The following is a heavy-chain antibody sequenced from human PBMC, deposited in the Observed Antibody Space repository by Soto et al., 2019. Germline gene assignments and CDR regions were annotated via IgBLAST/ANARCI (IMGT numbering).Heavy chain of an antibody. Sequence: GGSLRLSCAASGFDVSTKYMNWVRQAPGKGLEWVSVIYSGGSAYYADSVKGRFTISRDNSKNTLYLQMSSLRAEDTAVYYCACDYDGLYSFDFWGQGTLVTVSS. CDR1: GFDVSTKY. D-gene: IGHD5-12*01. V-gene: IGHV3-53*01. CDR2: IYSGGSA. CDR3: ACDYDGLYSFDF. J-gene: IGHJ4*02.